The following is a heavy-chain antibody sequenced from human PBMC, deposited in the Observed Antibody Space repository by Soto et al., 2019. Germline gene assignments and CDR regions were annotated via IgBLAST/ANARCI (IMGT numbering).Heavy chain of an antibody. CDR2: ISGTGSNI. CDR1: GFTVTSCV. V-gene: IGHV3-23*01. D-gene: IGHD6-19*01. CDR3: AKGDPSSGWYEFDF. J-gene: IGHJ4*02. Sequence: EVQLLESGGGLVQPGGSLRLSCAASGFTVTSCVMAWVRRAPGKGLEWVSTISGTGSNIYYADSVKGRFTISRDSSKKNVYLQMNSLRVDDTAVYYCAKGDPSSGWYEFDFWGQGALVTVSS.